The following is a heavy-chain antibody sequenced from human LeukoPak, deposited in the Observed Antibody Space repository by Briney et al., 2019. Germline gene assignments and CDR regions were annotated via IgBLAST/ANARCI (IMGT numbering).Heavy chain of an antibody. J-gene: IGHJ4*02. CDR2: IYPGDSDT. V-gene: IGHV5-51*01. CDR1: GYSFTSYW. D-gene: IGHD5-18*01. CDR3: ASVDTAMVRGGYFDY. Sequence: GESLKISCKGSGYSFTSYWIGWVRQMPGKGLEWMGIIYPGDSDTRYSPSFQGQVTISADKSISTAYLQWSSLKASDTATYYCASVDTAMVRGGYFDYWGQGTLVTVSS.